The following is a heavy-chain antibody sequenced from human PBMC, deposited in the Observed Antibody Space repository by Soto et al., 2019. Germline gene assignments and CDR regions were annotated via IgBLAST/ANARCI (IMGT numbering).Heavy chain of an antibody. CDR2: TYFRSKWYN. CDR1: GDSVSSNTAS. D-gene: IGHD5-12*01. V-gene: IGHV6-1*01. CDR3: AKGDNLGPKTGYVFDP. J-gene: IGHJ5*02. Sequence: SQTLSLTCVISGDSVSSNTASWNWIRQSPSRGLEWLGRTYFRSKWYNDYAVSVKSRIIINPDTSNNQFSLQLNSVTPEDTAVYFCAKGDNLGPKTGYVFDPWGQGSMVTV.